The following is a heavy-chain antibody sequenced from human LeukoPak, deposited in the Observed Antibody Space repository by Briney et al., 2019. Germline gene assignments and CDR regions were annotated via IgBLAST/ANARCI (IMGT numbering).Heavy chain of an antibody. CDR2: ISSSSSTI. Sequence: GGSLSLSCAASGFTFSDHYMDWVRQAPGKGLEWVSYISSSSSTIYYADSVKGRFTISRDNAKNSLYLQMNSLRAEDTAVYYCASNDYDFWSGLPFDYWGQGTLVTVSS. J-gene: IGHJ4*02. D-gene: IGHD3-3*01. CDR1: GFTFSDHY. CDR3: ASNDYDFWSGLPFDY. V-gene: IGHV3-11*01.